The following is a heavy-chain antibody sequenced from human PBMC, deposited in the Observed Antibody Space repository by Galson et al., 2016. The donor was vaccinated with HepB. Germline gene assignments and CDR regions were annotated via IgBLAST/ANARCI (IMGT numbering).Heavy chain of an antibody. CDR3: TRGGLQYYFDC. Sequence: SLRLSCAASGFTISGYLMQWVRQPPGKGLLSVSYIYADGSSTDYADSVKGRIAISRDNAKNSMYLQLNSLRDEDTAVYYCTRGGLQYYFDCWGQGALVTVSS. CDR2: IYADGSST. D-gene: IGHD4-11*01. V-gene: IGHV3-74*01. CDR1: GFTISGYL. J-gene: IGHJ4*02.